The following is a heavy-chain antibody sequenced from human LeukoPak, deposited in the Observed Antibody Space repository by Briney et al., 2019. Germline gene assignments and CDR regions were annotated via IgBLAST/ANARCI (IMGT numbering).Heavy chain of an antibody. CDR1: GFTFSNFG. CDR2: ISYDGSNK. D-gene: IGHD3-16*02. V-gene: IGHV3-30*18. J-gene: IGHJ6*02. Sequence: GGSLRLSCAASGFTFSNFGMHWVRQAPGQRLEWVAVISYDGSNKYYADSVKGRFTISRDNSKNTLYLQMNSLRAEDTAVYYCAKASVYVYYGMDVWGQGTTVTVSS. CDR3: AKASVYVYYGMDV.